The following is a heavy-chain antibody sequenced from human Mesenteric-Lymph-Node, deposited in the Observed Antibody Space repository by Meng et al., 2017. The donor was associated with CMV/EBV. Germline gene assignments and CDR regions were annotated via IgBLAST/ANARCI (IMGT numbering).Heavy chain of an antibody. D-gene: IGHD3-3*01. CDR2: ISYDGSNK. CDR3: TRDFPPYYDSWGTGADS. CDR1: GFSFSNYA. V-gene: IGHV3-30*04. Sequence: GESLKISYAASGFSFSNYAMQWVRQAPGKGLEWVTVISYDGSNKYYADSVKGRFTISRDNSRNTLYLQMSSLRAEDTAVYYCTRDFPPYYDSWGTGADSWGQGTLVTVSS. J-gene: IGHJ4*02.